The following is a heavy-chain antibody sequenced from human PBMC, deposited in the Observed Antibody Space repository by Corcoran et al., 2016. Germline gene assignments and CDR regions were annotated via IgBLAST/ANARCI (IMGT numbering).Heavy chain of an antibody. J-gene: IGHJ4*02. V-gene: IGHV1-46*01. Sequence: QVQLVQSGAEVKKPGASVKVSCQASGYTFSSYNMQWVRQAPGQGLEWMGIINPSGGSATYAQKFQGRVTMTRDTSTSTVYMELSSLRFEDTAVYYCAGDSGMWSVDYWGQGTLVTVSS. CDR2: INPSGGSA. D-gene: IGHD2-21*01. CDR1: GYTFSSYN. CDR3: AGDSGMWSVDY.